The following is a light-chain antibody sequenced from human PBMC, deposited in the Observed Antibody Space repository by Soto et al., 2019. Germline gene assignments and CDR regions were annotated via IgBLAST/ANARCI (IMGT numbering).Light chain of an antibody. CDR1: SSDVGGCTC. CDR2: EVN. CDR3: SSFTTTSTYV. J-gene: IGLJ1*01. V-gene: IGLV2-14*01. Sequence: QSVLTQPASVSGSPGQSITISCTGTSSDVGGCTCVSWYQHHPGNAPKLMIYEVNNRPSGVSYRFSGSKSGNTASLTISGLQAEDEADYYCSSFTTTSTYVFGTGTKLTVL.